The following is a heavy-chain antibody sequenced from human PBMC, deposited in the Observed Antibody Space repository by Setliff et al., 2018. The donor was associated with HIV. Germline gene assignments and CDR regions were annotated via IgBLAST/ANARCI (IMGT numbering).Heavy chain of an antibody. CDR2: IKEDGSEK. Sequence: PGGSLRLSCVAAGFTFDTYWLSWVRQAPGKGLEWVANIKEDGSEKYYVDSVKGRFTISRDNTMSSLYLQMNSLRAEDTAVYYCARLGDIFAYYNYYYLDVWGKGTTVTVSS. D-gene: IGHD3-10*01. CDR1: GFTFDTYW. CDR3: ARLGDIFAYYNYYYLDV. V-gene: IGHV3-7*03. J-gene: IGHJ6*03.